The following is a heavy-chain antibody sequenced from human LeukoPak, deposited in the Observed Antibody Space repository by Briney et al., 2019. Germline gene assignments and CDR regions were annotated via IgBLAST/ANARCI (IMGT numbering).Heavy chain of an antibody. CDR3: AKAPPRRIAAAAYYYYYYMDV. D-gene: IGHD6-13*01. CDR1: GFTFSSYA. V-gene: IGHV3-30*04. J-gene: IGHJ6*03. CDR2: ISYDGSNK. Sequence: GRSLRLSCAASGFTFSSYAIHWVRQAPGKGLEWVAVISYDGSNKYYADSVKGRFTISRDNSKNTLYLQMNSLRAEDTAVYYCAKAPPRRIAAAAYYYYYYMDVWGKGTTVTVSS.